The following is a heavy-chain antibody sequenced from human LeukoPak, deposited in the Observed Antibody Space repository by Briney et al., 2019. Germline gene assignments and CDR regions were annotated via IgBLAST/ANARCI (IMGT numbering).Heavy chain of an antibody. CDR2: ISGRSGGT. Sequence: GGTLRLSCAASGFTFNNFGMSWVRQAPGEGLEWVSTISGRSGGTFYADSVKGRFTISRDNSKNTLYLQMDGLRAEDTAVYYCAKHNAIRGVQNYYYSYMDAWGKGTTVTISS. CDR3: AKHNAIRGVQNYYYSYMDA. D-gene: IGHD3-10*01. CDR1: GFTFNNFG. J-gene: IGHJ6*03. V-gene: IGHV3-23*01.